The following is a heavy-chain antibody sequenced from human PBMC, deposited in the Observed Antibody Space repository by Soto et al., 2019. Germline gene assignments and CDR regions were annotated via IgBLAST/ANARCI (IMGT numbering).Heavy chain of an antibody. CDR3: ARTELRSLMAV. V-gene: IGHV1-18*01. CDR2: ISAYNGNT. J-gene: IGHJ6*03. Sequence: QVQLVQSGAEVKKPGASVKVSCKASGYNFTSYGISWVRQAPGQGLEWMGWISAYNGNTNYAQKLQGRVTMTTDTPTSTAYIELRSLRSDVTAVYYCARTELRSLMAVWGKGTTVNVPS. CDR1: GYNFTSYG. D-gene: IGHD1-7*01.